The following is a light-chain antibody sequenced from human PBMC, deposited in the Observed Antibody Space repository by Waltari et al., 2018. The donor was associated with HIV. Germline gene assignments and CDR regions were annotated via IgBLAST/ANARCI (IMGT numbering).Light chain of an antibody. Sequence: DIQMTQSPSSLSASVGDSVTITCRASQGITTSLAWYQHQLGKAHKLLLYAASRLESGCSSRCSGSGSWTDFTLTISSRQPGDFSTYYCQQYYSSSITFGQGTKREIK. J-gene: IGKJ2*01. V-gene: IGKV1-NL1*01. CDR3: QQYYSSSIT. CDR2: AAS. CDR1: QGITTS.